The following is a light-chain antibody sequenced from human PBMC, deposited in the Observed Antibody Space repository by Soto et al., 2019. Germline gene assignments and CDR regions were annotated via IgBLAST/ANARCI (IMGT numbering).Light chain of an antibody. J-gene: IGLJ3*02. Sequence: QAVVTQEPSFSVSPGGTVTLTCGLSSGSVSTTYYPNWYQQTPGQAPRTLIYNTNTRSSGVPDRSSGSILGNKAALTITGAQADDESDYYCVLYLGSGIWVFGGGTKVTVL. V-gene: IGLV8-61*01. CDR3: VLYLGSGIWV. CDR2: NTN. CDR1: SGSVSTTYY.